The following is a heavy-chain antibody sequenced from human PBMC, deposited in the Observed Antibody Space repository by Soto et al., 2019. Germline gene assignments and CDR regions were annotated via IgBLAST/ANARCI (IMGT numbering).Heavy chain of an antibody. J-gene: IGHJ4*02. Sequence: QLQELGPRLVKPSETLSLTCTVSGGSISSGDYYWGWVRQPPGKGLEWIGSIYHTGTTYYNPSLKSRLIMCVDRSVNQFSLRLNSVTVTDTAVYYCTGERYSAPFRWGQGTLVTVSS. V-gene: IGHV4-39*01. D-gene: IGHD4-4*01. CDR2: IYHTGTT. CDR1: GGSISSGDYY. CDR3: TGERYSAPFR.